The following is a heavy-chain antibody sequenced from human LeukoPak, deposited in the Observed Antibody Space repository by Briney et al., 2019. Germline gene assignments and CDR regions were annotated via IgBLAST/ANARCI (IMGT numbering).Heavy chain of an antibody. CDR3: ARWSRSCSSTSCLFDY. CDR1: GFTFSGYA. J-gene: IGHJ4*02. V-gene: IGHV3-23*01. CDR2: VSGSGDNT. Sequence: GGFLRLSCAASGFTFSGYAMNWVRQAPGKGLEWVLGVSGSGDNTYYADSVKGRFTISRDNSKNTLYLQMNSLRADDTAVYYCARWSRSCSSTSCLFDYWGQGTLVTVSS. D-gene: IGHD2-2*01.